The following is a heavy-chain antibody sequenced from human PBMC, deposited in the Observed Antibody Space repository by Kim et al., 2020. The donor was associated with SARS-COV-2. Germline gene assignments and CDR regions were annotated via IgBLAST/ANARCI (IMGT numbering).Heavy chain of an antibody. J-gene: IGHJ6*02. CDR1: GFTFSSYG. V-gene: IGHV3-30*18. CDR3: AKGPFWQQLVLMDV. D-gene: IGHD6-13*01. CDR2: ISYDGSNK. Sequence: GGSLRLSCAAPGFTFSSYGMHWVRQAPGKGLEWVAVISYDGSNKYYADSVKGRFTIPRDNSKNTLYLQMNTLRAEDTAVYNCAKGPFWQQLVLMDVWC.